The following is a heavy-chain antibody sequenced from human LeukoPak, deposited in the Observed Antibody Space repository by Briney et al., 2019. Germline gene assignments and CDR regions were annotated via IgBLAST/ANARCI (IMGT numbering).Heavy chain of an antibody. D-gene: IGHD3-10*01. Sequence: GGSLRLSXAASGFTFSSYSMNWVRQAPGKGLEWVSSISSSSSYIYYADSVKGRFTISRDNAKNSLYLQMNSLRAEDTAVYYCAWDMVRGVIYYMDVWGKGTTVTVSS. J-gene: IGHJ6*03. CDR2: ISSSSSYI. CDR3: AWDMVRGVIYYMDV. V-gene: IGHV3-21*01. CDR1: GFTFSSYS.